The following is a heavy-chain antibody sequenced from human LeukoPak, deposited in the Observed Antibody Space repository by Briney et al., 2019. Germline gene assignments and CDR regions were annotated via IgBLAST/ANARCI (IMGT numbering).Heavy chain of an antibody. CDR2: IPYDGSKK. J-gene: IGHJ4*02. Sequence: GGSLRLSCAASGFTFSDYAMHWVRQAPGKGLEWVAVIPYDGSKKYYAGSVKGRFTISRDNSKNTLYLQMNSLRAEDTAVYYCARARARLVWGGFDYWGQGTLVTVSS. V-gene: IGHV3-30*01. CDR3: ARARARLVWGGFDY. CDR1: GFTFSDYA. D-gene: IGHD6-6*01.